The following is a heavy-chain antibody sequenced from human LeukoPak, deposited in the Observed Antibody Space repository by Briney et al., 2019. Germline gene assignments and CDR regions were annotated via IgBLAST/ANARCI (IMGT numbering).Heavy chain of an antibody. CDR2: MNPNSGNT. V-gene: IGHV1-8*03. D-gene: IGHD1-26*01. J-gene: IGHJ4*02. Sequence: ASVKVSCKASGYTFTSYDINWVRQATGQGLEWMGRMNPNSGNTGYAQKFQGRVTITRNTSISTAYMELSSLRSEDTAVYYCARGWWRELLQRHFDYWGQGTLVTVSS. CDR1: GYTFTSYD. CDR3: ARGWWRELLQRHFDY.